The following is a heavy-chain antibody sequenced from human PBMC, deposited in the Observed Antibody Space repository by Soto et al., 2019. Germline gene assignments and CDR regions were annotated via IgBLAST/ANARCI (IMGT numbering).Heavy chain of an antibody. CDR3: AKDVVAVAGTFSYFDY. V-gene: IGHV3-9*01. CDR2: ISWNSGSI. Sequence: EVQLVESGGGLVQPGRSLRLSCAASGFTFDDYAMHWVRQAPGKGLEWVSGISWNSGSIGYADSVKGRFTISRENAKNSLYLQMNSLRAEDTALYYCAKDVVAVAGTFSYFDYWGQGTLVTVSS. J-gene: IGHJ4*02. D-gene: IGHD6-19*01. CDR1: GFTFDDYA.